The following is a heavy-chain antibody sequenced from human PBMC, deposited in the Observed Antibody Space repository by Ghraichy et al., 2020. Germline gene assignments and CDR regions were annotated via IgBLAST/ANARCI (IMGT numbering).Heavy chain of an antibody. CDR2: INHSGST. V-gene: IGHV4-34*01. CDR3: ARAVAGAERFDS. J-gene: IGHJ4*02. Sequence: SETLSLTCAVYGGSFSGYYWSWIRQPPGKGLEWIGEINHSGSTNYNPSLKSRVTISVDTSKNQFSLKLSSVTAADTAVYYCARAVAGAERFDSWGQGTLVTVSS. D-gene: IGHD6-19*01. CDR1: GGSFSGYY.